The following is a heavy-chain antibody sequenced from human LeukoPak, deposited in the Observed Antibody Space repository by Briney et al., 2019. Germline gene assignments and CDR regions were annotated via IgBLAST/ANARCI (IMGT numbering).Heavy chain of an antibody. CDR2: INPSGGST. CDR1: GYTFTNYW. CDR3: ARGHSSSFTPRGFFDY. Sequence: GASVKVSCKASGYTFTNYWIYWVRQAPGQGLEWMGIINPSGGSTNYAQRFQGRATMTRDTSTNTVYMDLSSLRSEDTAVYYCARGHSSSFTPRGFFDYWGQGTLVTVSS. J-gene: IGHJ4*02. V-gene: IGHV1-46*01. D-gene: IGHD6-6*01.